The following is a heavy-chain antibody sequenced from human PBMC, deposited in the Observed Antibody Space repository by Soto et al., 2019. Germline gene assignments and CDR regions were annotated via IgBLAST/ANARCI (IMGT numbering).Heavy chain of an antibody. V-gene: IGHV1-18*01. D-gene: IGHD4-17*01. J-gene: IGHJ4*02. CDR1: GYSFTSNG. CDR3: ARDGYGDYGY. Sequence: QVQLVQSGAEVKKPGTSVKVSFKASGYSFTSNGISWVREAPGQGVEWMGWISTYNGNTNYAQKLQGRVTMTRDTSTSIAYMELRDLRSDDTAVYYCARDGYGDYGYWGQGSLVTVSS. CDR2: ISTYNGNT.